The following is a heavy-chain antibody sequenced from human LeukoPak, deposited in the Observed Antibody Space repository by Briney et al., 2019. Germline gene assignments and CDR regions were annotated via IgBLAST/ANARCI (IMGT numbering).Heavy chain of an antibody. D-gene: IGHD3-22*01. CDR1: GFTFDDYD. CDR3: ARVQQYDKFDY. J-gene: IGHJ4*02. Sequence: GGSLRLSCAASGFTFDDYDLNWVRQAPGKGLEWVSGISWNGRNTAYAESLRGRFTISRDNAKNSLYLQMNSLRAEDTAFYYCARVQQYDKFDYWGQGTLVTVSS. V-gene: IGHV3-20*04. CDR2: ISWNGRNT.